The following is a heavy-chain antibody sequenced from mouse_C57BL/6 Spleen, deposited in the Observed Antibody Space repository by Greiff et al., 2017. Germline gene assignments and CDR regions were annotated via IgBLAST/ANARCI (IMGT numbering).Heavy chain of an antibody. Sequence: VQLQQSGAELVRPGTSVKVSCKASGYAFTNYLIEWVKQRPGQGLEWIGVINPGSGGTNYNEKFKGKATLTADKSSSTAYMQLSSLTSEDSAVYFCARSATTVVARGYFDYWGQGTTLTVSS. V-gene: IGHV1-54*01. CDR1: GYAFTNYL. CDR3: ARSATTVVARGYFDY. D-gene: IGHD1-1*01. J-gene: IGHJ2*01. CDR2: INPGSGGT.